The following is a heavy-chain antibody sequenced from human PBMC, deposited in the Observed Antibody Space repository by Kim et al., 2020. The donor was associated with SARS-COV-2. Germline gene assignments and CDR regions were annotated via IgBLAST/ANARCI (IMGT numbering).Heavy chain of an antibody. CDR2: IHYSGST. D-gene: IGHD6-13*01. V-gene: IGHV4-39*01. Sequence: SETLSLTCSVSGAFITRSSFYWGWIRQPPGQGLEWIGSIHYSGSTYYSPSLKSQVTISVYPPRNLFSLSMTSVTAADTAVYGCVRHVLSGDSSSWYFD. J-gene: IGHJ2*01. CDR1: GAFITRSSFY. CDR3: VRHVLSGDSSSWYFD.